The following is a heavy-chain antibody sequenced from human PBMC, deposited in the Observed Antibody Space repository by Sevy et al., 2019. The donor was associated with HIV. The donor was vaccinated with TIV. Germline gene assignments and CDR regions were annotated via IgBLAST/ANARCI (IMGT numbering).Heavy chain of an antibody. CDR3: XXXXXXXNFLDY. D-gene: IGHD3-3*01. J-gene: IGHJ4*02. CDR2: ISSSSSYI. V-gene: IGHV3-21*01. CDR1: GFTFSSYS. Sequence: GGSLRLSCAASGFTFSSYSMNWVRQAPGKGLEWVSSISSSSSYIYYADSVKGRFTISRDNAKNSLYLQMNSLRAEDXXXXXXXXXXXXXNFLDYWGQGTLVTVSS.